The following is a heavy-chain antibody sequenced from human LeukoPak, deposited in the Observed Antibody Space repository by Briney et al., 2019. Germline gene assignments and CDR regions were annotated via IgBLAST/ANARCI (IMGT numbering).Heavy chain of an antibody. D-gene: IGHD2-15*01. Sequence: QPGGSLRLSCAASGFTFSSYWMSWVRQAPGKGLEWVANIKQDGSEKYYVDSVKGRFTISRDNAKNSLYLQMNSLRAEDTAVYYCAGLRVVVDAYYYYYYYMDVWGKGTTVTVSS. V-gene: IGHV3-7*01. CDR1: GFTFSSYW. CDR2: IKQDGSEK. J-gene: IGHJ6*03. CDR3: AGLRVVVDAYYYYYYYMDV.